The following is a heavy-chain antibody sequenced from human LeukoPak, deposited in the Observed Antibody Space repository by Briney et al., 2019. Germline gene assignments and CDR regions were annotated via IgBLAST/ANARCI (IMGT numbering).Heavy chain of an antibody. CDR1: GGTFSSYA. CDR2: IIPIFGTA. CDR3: ARDLSGVTGYTYGRGIDY. J-gene: IGHJ4*02. V-gene: IGHV1-69*13. Sequence: GASAKVSCKASGGTFSSYAISWVRQAPGQGLEWMGGIIPIFGTANYAQKFQGRVTITADESTSTAYMELSSLRSEDTAVYYCARDLSGVTGYTYGRGIDYWGQGTLVTVSS. D-gene: IGHD5-18*01.